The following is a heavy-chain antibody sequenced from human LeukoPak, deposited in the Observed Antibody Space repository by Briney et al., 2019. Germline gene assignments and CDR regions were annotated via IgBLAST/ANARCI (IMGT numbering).Heavy chain of an antibody. CDR3: ARDIRSIYFDL. CDR2: IYYDGSNK. CDR1: GFTFRNYG. Sequence: GGSLRLSCAASGFTFRNYGMHWVRQAPGKGLEWVAVIYYDGSNKYYADSVKGQFTISRANSKSTLYLQINSVRADDTAVYYCARDIRSIYFDLWGQGTLVTVSS. V-gene: IGHV3-33*01. J-gene: IGHJ4*02. D-gene: IGHD2-2*01.